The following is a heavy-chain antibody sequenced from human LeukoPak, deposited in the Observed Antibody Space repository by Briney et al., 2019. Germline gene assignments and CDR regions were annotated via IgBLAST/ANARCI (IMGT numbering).Heavy chain of an antibody. Sequence: GGSLRLSCAASGFSLGDYWMNWVRQVPGKGLEWLATIKQDGSETHYVDSVKGRLSISRDNAKNSLYLQINSLRAEDTAVYYCARGGGWDQLPCHFWGQGTLVTVSS. V-gene: IGHV3-7*01. J-gene: IGHJ4*02. CDR2: IKQDGSET. CDR1: GFSLGDYW. CDR3: ARGGGWDQLPCHF. D-gene: IGHD1-1*01.